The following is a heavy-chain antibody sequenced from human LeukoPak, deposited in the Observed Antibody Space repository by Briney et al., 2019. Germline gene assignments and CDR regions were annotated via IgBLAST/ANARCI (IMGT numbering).Heavy chain of an antibody. D-gene: IGHD5-18*01. CDR3: AKVRGGYSYGFEPLDY. Sequence: GGSLRLSCAASGFTFSSYSMTWVRQAPGKGLEWVSSISSSSSYIYYADSVKGRFTISRDNSKNTLYLQMNSLRAEDTAVYYCAKVRGGYSYGFEPLDYWGQGTLVTVSS. CDR2: ISSSSSYI. J-gene: IGHJ4*02. V-gene: IGHV3-21*01. CDR1: GFTFSSYS.